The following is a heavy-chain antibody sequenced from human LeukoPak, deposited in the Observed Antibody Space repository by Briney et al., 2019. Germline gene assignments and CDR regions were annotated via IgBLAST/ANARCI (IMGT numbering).Heavy chain of an antibody. D-gene: IGHD1-26*01. CDR2: IYHSGST. J-gene: IGHJ4*02. V-gene: IGHV4-34*01. CDR1: GGSFSGYY. CDR3: ARGLRLEWELLPLDY. Sequence: PSETLSLTCAVYGGSFSGYYWSWIRQPPGKGLEWIGEIYHSGSTNYNPSLKSRVTISVDTSKNQFSLKLSSVTAADTAVYYCARGLRLEWELLPLDYWGQGTLVTVSS.